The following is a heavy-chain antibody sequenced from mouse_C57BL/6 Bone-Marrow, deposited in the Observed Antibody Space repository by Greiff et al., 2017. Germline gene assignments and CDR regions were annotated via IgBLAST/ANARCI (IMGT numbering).Heavy chain of an antibody. V-gene: IGHV7-3*01. J-gene: IGHJ4*01. CDR3: ARCPDGYDVPYAMDY. CDR1: GFTFTDYY. D-gene: IGHD2-2*01. CDR2: IRNKANGYTT. Sequence: DVQLVESGGGLVQPGGSLSLSCAASGFTFTDYYMSWVRQPPGKALEWLGFIRNKANGYTTEYSASVKGRFTISRDNSQSIIYLQMNALRAEDSATYYCARCPDGYDVPYAMDYWGQGTSVTVSS.